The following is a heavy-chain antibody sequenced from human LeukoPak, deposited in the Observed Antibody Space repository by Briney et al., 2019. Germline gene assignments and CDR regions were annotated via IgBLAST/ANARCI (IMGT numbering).Heavy chain of an antibody. V-gene: IGHV4-59*01. CDR3: ARGSLRFLEWLFDY. J-gene: IGHJ4*02. Sequence: SETLSLTCTVSGGSISSYYWSWIRQPPGKGLEWIGYSYYSGSTNYNPSLKSRVTISVDTSKNQFSLKLSSVTAADTAVYYCARGSLRFLEWLFDYWGQGTLVTVSS. CDR1: GGSISSYY. D-gene: IGHD3-3*01. CDR2: SYYSGST.